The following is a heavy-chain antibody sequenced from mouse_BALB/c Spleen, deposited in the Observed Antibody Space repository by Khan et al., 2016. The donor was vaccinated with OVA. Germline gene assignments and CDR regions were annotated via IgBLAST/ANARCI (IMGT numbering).Heavy chain of an antibody. D-gene: IGHD2-3*01. CDR2: ILPGSDSP. Sequence: QVQLQQSGTELLKPGASVKISCKATGYTFSSYWIEWIKQRTGHGLEWIGEILPGSDSPNYNERFMGKATFTAATSSNTAYMQLSSLTSAASDVLYWARQGGGYCSWFAYGGQGTRVTVSA. CDR3: ARQGGGYCSWFAY. CDR1: GYTFSSYW. J-gene: IGHJ3*01. V-gene: IGHV1-9*01.